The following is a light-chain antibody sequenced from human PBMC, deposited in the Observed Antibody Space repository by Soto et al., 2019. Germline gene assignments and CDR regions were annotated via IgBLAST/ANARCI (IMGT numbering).Light chain of an antibody. CDR1: SSDVGSYNF. V-gene: IGLV2-14*01. CDR3: FSYTSSGTYV. J-gene: IGLJ1*01. Sequence: QSVLTQPASVSGSPGQSITISCTGTSSDVGSYNFVSWYQQLPGKAPKLMIYEVSNRPSGVSNRFSGSKSGNTASLTISGLQAEDETDYYCFSYTSSGTYVFGTGTKVTVL. CDR2: EVS.